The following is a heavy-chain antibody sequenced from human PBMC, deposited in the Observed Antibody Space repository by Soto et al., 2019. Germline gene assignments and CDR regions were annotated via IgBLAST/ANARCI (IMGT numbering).Heavy chain of an antibody. D-gene: IGHD3-10*01. CDR2: ISGSGGST. CDR3: AKDVLNYYGSGSLNECDAFDI. J-gene: IGHJ3*02. CDR1: GFTFSSYA. Sequence: PGGALRLSCAAPGFTFSSYAMSWVRQAPGKGLEWVSAISGSGGSTYYADSVKGRFTISRDNSKNTLYLQMNSLRAEDTAVYYCAKDVLNYYGSGSLNECDAFDIWGQGTMVTVSS. V-gene: IGHV3-23*01.